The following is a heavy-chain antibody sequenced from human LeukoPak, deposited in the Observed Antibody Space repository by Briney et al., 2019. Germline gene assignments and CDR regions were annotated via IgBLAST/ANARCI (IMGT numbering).Heavy chain of an antibody. CDR2: IYYSGST. V-gene: IGHV4-39*01. J-gene: IGHJ6*03. Sequence: SETLSLTCTVSGGSISSSSYYWGWIRQPPGKGLEWIGSIYYSGSTYYNPSLKSRVTISVDTSKNQFSLKLSSVTAADTALYYCARHPRGTYDSSGYRGYYYYMDVWGKGTTVTVSS. CDR1: GGSISSSSYY. CDR3: ARHPRGTYDSSGYRGYYYYMDV. D-gene: IGHD3-22*01.